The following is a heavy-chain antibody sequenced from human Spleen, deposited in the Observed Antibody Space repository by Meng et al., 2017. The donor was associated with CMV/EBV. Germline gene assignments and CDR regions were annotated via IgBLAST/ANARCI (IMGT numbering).Heavy chain of an antibody. Sequence: GGSLRLSCAASGFTFRSYGIHWVRQAPGKGLEWVAFIRYDGSNKYYADSVKGRFTISRDNSRNTLFLQMNSPRAEDTAVYYCAKDGTSAMDVWGQGTTVTVSS. CDR3: AKDGTSAMDV. D-gene: IGHD1-26*01. CDR2: IRYDGSNK. CDR1: GFTFRSYG. J-gene: IGHJ6*02. V-gene: IGHV3-30*02.